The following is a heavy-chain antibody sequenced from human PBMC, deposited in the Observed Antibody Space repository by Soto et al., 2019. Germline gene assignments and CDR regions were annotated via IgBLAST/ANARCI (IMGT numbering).Heavy chain of an antibody. D-gene: IGHD1-26*01. CDR2: ISNSGGGT. CDR1: GFTFSSYF. J-gene: IGHJ4*02. V-gene: IGHV3-23*01. CDR3: AKEDVGGYYYSGL. Sequence: GGSLRLSCAASGFTFSSYFMSWVRQAPGKGLEWVSSISNSGGGTYYADSVRGRFTISRDNSKNTLYLQMNSLRAEDTAVYYCAKEDVGGYYYSGLWGRGTLVTVSS.